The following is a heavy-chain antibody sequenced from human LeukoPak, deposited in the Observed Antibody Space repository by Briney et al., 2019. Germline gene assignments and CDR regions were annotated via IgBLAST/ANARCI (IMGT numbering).Heavy chain of an antibody. J-gene: IGHJ4*02. V-gene: IGHV4-39*07. D-gene: IGHD3-10*01. CDR1: GGSISSSSYY. CDR3: ARVGILLWFGDQGPFDY. Sequence: SETLALTCTVSGGSISSSSYYWGWIRQPPGKGLECIGSMYYSGRTYNNPSLKSRVTIAVDTSKTQFSLKLSSLTAAETAVYYCARVGILLWFGDQGPFDYWGQGTLVTVSS. CDR2: MYYSGRT.